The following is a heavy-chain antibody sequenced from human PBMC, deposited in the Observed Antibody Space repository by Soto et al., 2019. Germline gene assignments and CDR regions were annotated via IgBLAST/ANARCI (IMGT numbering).Heavy chain of an antibody. Sequence: VQLVQSGAEVQKPGVSVRVSCKASGYSFTSYEINWVRQATGQGPEWIGWMNPNSGESGYSQKFQGRVTMTRNTSISTAYMQLSSLKSDDSAVYYCATLLGEAFDVWGQGTTVTVSS. CDR3: ATLLGEAFDV. J-gene: IGHJ3*01. D-gene: IGHD7-27*01. CDR2: MNPNSGES. CDR1: GYSFTSYE. V-gene: IGHV1-8*01.